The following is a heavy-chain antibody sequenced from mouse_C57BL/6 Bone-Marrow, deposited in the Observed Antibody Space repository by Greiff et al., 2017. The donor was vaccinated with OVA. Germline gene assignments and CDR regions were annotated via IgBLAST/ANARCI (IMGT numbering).Heavy chain of an antibody. CDR2: IHPNSGST. CDR3: ARDYYGSSWYFDV. V-gene: IGHV1-64*01. J-gene: IGHJ1*03. Sequence: QVQLQQPGAELVKPGASVKLSCKASGYTFTSYWMHWVKQRPGQGLEWIGMIHPNSGSTNYNEKFKSKATLTVDKSSSTAYMELRSLTSEDSAVYYCARDYYGSSWYFDVWGTGTTVTVSS. D-gene: IGHD1-1*01. CDR1: GYTFTSYW.